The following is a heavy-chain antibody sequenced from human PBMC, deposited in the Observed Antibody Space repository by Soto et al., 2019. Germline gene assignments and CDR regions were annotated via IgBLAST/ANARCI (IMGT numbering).Heavy chain of an antibody. CDR3: AKLNTHYFDSSGPVPLYNIDY. CDR1: GFIVSFYG. Sequence: QVQLVESGGGVVQPGRSLRLSCAASGFIVSFYGMHWVRQAPGKGLEWVAVISDDGSRKYYADSVKGRFTISRDNSKNTVYLQMSSLRAEDTAVYYCAKLNTHYFDSSGPVPLYNIDYWGQGTLVTVSS. V-gene: IGHV3-30*18. J-gene: IGHJ4*01. D-gene: IGHD3-22*01. CDR2: ISDDGSRK.